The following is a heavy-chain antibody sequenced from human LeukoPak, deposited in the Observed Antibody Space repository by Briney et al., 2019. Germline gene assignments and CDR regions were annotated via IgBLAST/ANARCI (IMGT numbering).Heavy chain of an antibody. CDR1: GGSISSGSYY. Sequence: PSETLSLTCTVSGGSISSGSYYWNWIRQPAGKGLEWIGRIYTSGSTNYNPSLKSRVTISVDTSKNHFSLRLSSVTAADTAVYYCARDSGGVEATGVGFDYWGQGTLVTVSS. D-gene: IGHD1-26*01. CDR2: IYTSGST. J-gene: IGHJ4*02. V-gene: IGHV4-61*02. CDR3: ARDSGGVEATGVGFDY.